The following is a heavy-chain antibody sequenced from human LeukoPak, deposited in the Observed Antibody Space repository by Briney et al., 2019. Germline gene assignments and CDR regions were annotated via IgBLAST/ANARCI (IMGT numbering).Heavy chain of an antibody. D-gene: IGHD1-26*01. J-gene: IGHJ4*02. CDR3: AKSGYSGSYFDYFDY. Sequence: GGSLRLSCAASGFTFSSYAMSWVRQAPGKGLEWVSAISGSGGSTYYADSVKGRFTISRDNSKNTLYPQMNSLRAEDTAVYYCAKSGYSGSYFDYFDYWGQGTLVTVSS. V-gene: IGHV3-23*01. CDR2: ISGSGGST. CDR1: GFTFSSYA.